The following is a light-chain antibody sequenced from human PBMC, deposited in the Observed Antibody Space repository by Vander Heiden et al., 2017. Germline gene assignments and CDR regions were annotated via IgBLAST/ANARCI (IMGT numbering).Light chain of an antibody. J-gene: IGLJ2*01. CDR1: SSNIGSNT. V-gene: IGLV1-44*01. Sequence: QSVLTPPPSASGTPGQRVPIACSGSSSNIGSNTVNWYQQLPGTAPKLLIYSNNQRPSGVPDRFSGSKSGTAASLAISRLQSEDEADYYCAAWDDSLKGVFGGGTKLTVL. CDR3: AAWDDSLKGV. CDR2: SNN.